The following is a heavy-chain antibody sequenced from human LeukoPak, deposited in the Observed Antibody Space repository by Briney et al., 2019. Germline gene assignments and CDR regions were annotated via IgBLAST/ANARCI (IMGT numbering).Heavy chain of an antibody. Sequence: GGSLRLSCAASGFTFSSYELYWVRQGPGKGLEWISYISSSRSTIKYADSVRRRFTISRDDARESLYLQMNSPSAEDTAIYYCGASRQYVGAFDIWGQGTLVTASS. J-gene: IGHJ3*02. V-gene: IGHV3-48*03. CDR2: ISSSRSTI. D-gene: IGHD3-16*01. CDR3: GASRQYVGAFDI. CDR1: GFTFSSYE.